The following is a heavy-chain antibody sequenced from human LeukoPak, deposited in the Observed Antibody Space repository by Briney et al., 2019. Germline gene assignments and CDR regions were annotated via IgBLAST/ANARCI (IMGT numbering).Heavy chain of an antibody. D-gene: IGHD1-14*01. V-gene: IGHV3-23*01. CDR3: AKAYGKTQHFDY. CDR1: GFTFSSYS. Sequence: GGSLRLSCAASGFTFSSYSMNWVRQAPGKGLEWVSAISGSGGSTYYADSVKGRFTISRDNSKNTLYLQMNSLRAEDTAVYYCAKAYGKTQHFDYWGQGTLVTVSS. CDR2: ISGSGGST. J-gene: IGHJ4*02.